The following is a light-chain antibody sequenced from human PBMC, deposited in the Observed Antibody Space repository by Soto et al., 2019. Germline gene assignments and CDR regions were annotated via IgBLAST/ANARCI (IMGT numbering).Light chain of an antibody. Sequence: DIALTQSPGTLSLSPGERATLSCRASQSVTSSFLAWYQQKPGQSPRLLIYGASSRATGIPDRFSGSGSGTDFTLTISRLEPEDFAVYYCHQYGSSPRTFGQGTKVDVK. V-gene: IGKV3-20*01. CDR2: GAS. J-gene: IGKJ1*01. CDR1: QSVTSSF. CDR3: HQYGSSPRT.